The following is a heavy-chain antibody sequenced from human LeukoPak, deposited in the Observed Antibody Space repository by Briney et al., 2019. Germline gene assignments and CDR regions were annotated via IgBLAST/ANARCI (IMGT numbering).Heavy chain of an antibody. CDR1: GFTFNVYA. J-gene: IGHJ3*01. CDR2: ISDFGSTT. V-gene: IGHV3-23*01. Sequence: GGSLRLSCTASGFTFNVYAMGWVRQAPGKGLEWVSSISDFGSTTYYADSVKGRFTISRDNSNNTLYLQMTSLRVEDTAVYYCAKDGGFTYGLSAFDVGPRDSGHRLF. D-gene: IGHD5-18*01. CDR3: AKDGGFTYGLSAFDV.